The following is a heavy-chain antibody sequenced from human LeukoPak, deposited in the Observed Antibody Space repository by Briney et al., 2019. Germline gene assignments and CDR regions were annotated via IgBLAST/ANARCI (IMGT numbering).Heavy chain of an antibody. CDR1: GFTFSSYA. CDR3: AKGVVVVPAAIDY. Sequence: GWSLRLSCAASGFTFSSYAMSWVRQAPGKGLEWVSAISGSGGSTYYADSVKGRFTISRDNSKNTLYLQMNSLRAEDTAVYYCAKGVVVVPAAIDYWGQGTLVTVSS. J-gene: IGHJ4*02. CDR2: ISGSGGST. D-gene: IGHD2-2*01. V-gene: IGHV3-23*01.